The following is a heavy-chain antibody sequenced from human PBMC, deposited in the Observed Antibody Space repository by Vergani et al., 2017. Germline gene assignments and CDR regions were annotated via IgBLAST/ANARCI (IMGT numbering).Heavy chain of an antibody. CDR1: VGSFTSYN. Sequence: QVQLQQWGGGLLRPSETLSLTCVVNVGSFTSYNWTWIRQSPGEGLEWIGDIDHTGRPDYNPSLKSRLTISVDKTRNQFSLTLNSVTATDTAIYFFARVNTETNGHLYYYYYMDVWGQGTAVTVS. J-gene: IGHJ6*03. V-gene: IGHV4-34*01. CDR3: ARVNTETNGHLYYYYYMDV. D-gene: IGHD4-11*01. CDR2: IDHTGRP.